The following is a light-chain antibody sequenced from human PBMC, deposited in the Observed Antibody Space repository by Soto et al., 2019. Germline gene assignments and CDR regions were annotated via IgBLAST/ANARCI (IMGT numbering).Light chain of an antibody. V-gene: IGKV1-12*01. CDR2: AAS. CDR1: QNILSW. CDR3: QQAHSFPIT. Sequence: DIQMTQSPSSVSASVGARVTITCRASQNILSWLVWYQQKPGKAPKLLISAASILQSGVPSRFSGSGSQTDFTLTIRSVQPEDFAIYYCQQAHSFPITFGQGTRLE. J-gene: IGKJ5*01.